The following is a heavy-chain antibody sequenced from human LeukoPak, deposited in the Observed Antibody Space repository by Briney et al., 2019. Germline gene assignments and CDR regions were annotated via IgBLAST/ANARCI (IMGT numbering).Heavy chain of an antibody. Sequence: ASVKVSCKVSGYTLTELSMHWVRQAPGKGLEWMGGFDPEDGEAIYAQKFQGRVTMTEDTSTDTAYMELSSLRSEDTAVYYCATRAINYYGSGDAFDIWGQGTMVTVSS. CDR3: ATRAINYYGSGDAFDI. CDR2: FDPEDGEA. D-gene: IGHD3-10*01. CDR1: GYTLTELS. V-gene: IGHV1-24*01. J-gene: IGHJ3*02.